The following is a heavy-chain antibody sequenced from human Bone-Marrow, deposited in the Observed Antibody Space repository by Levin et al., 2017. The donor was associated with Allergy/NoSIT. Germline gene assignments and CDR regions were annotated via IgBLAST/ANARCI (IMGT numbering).Heavy chain of an antibody. V-gene: IGHV3-9*01. CDR1: GFTFEDYG. Sequence: GGSLRLSCEASGFTFEDYGMHWVRHVPGKGLQWVSGITAKSDNIGYADSVKGRFTVSRDNAKKSLFLQMNSLRPEDTALYYCAKVRAAASGTGYFDSWGQGAWVTVSS. D-gene: IGHD1-26*01. CDR3: AKVRAAASGTGYFDS. CDR2: ITAKSDNI. J-gene: IGHJ4*02.